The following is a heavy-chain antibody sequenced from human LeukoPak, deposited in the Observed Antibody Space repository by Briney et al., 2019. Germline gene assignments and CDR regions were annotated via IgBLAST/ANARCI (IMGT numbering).Heavy chain of an antibody. V-gene: IGHV1-8*01. J-gene: IGHJ4*02. CDR2: MNPNSGNT. D-gene: IGHD6-19*01. CDR3: FRSSGWYERIDY. Sequence: GASVKVSCKASGYTFTSYDINWVRQATGQGLEWMGWMNPNSGNTGYARKFQGRVTMTRNTSISTAYMELSSLRSEDTAVYYCFRSSGWYERIDYWGQGTLVTVSS. CDR1: GYTFTSYD.